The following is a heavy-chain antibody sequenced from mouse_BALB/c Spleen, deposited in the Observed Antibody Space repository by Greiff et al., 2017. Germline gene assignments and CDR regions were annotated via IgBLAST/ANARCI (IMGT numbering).Heavy chain of an antibody. V-gene: IGHV1-80*01. CDR2: IYPGDGDT. CDR3: AREGLVFAY. Sequence: QVQLKESGAELVRPGSSVKISCKASGYAFSSYWMNWVKQRPGQGLEWIGQIYPGDGDTNYNGKFKGKATLTADKSSSTAYMQLSSLTSEDSAVYFCAREGLVFAYWGQGTLVTVSA. D-gene: IGHD2-12*01. CDR1: GYAFSSYW. J-gene: IGHJ3*01.